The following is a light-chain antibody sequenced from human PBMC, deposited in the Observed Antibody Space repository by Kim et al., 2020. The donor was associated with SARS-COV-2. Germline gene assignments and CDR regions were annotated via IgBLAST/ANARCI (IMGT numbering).Light chain of an antibody. CDR1: NLRRFY. V-gene: IGLV3-19*01. J-gene: IGLJ2*01. CDR2: GKN. Sequence: VALGQTVRITCQGDNLRRFYASWYQQKPGQAPVLVFYGKNNRPSGIPDRFSGSSARDTASLIISGSQAEDEADYYCNSRDNSGNRFGGGTKLTVL. CDR3: NSRDNSGNR.